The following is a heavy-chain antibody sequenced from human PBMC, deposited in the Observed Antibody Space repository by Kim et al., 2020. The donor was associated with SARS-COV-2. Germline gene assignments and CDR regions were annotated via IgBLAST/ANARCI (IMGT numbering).Heavy chain of an antibody. CDR1: GYTFTSYA. J-gene: IGHJ6*02. V-gene: IGHV7-4-1*02. D-gene: IGHD3-16*01. CDR3: AREDRGEYYYYYYGMDV. CDR2: INTNTGNP. Sequence: ASVKVSCKASGYTFTSYAMNWVRQAPGQGLEWMGWINTNTGNPTYAQGFTGRFVFSLDTSVSTAYLQISSLKAEDTAVYYCAREDRGEYYYYYYGMDVWGQGTTVTVSS.